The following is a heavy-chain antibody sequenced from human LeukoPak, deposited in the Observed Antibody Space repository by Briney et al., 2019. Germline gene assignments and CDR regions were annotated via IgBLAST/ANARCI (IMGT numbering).Heavy chain of an antibody. CDR2: IRVSGGST. J-gene: IGHJ3*02. D-gene: IGHD6-19*01. CDR3: AKDPYSSGWYISAFDI. V-gene: IGHV3-23*01. Sequence: GGSLRLSCAASGFTFSSYAMSWVRQAPGKGLECVSVIRVSGGSTYYADSVKGRFTISRDNSKNPMYLQMNSLRAEDTAVYYCAKDPYSSGWYISAFDIWGQGTMVTVSS. CDR1: GFTFSSYA.